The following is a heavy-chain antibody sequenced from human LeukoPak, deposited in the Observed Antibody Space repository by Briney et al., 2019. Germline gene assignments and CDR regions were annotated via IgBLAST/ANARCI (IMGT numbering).Heavy chain of an antibody. J-gene: IGHJ3*02. CDR3: ARERGLRHAFDI. CDR1: GGSISSTTYY. D-gene: IGHD5-12*01. V-gene: IGHV4-39*07. CDR2: INHSGST. Sequence: SETLSLTCTVSGGSISSTTYYWAWIRQPPGKGLEWIGEINHSGSTNYNPSLKSRVTISVDTSKNQFSLKLSSVTAADTAVYYCARERGLRHAFDIWGQGTMVTVSS.